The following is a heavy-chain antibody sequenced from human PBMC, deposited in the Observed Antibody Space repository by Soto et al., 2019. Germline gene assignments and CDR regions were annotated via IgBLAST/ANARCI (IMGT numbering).Heavy chain of an antibody. CDR3: ARGIKNYYGVDV. CDR2: INSDGTTA. Sequence: EVQLVESGGDLVQPGGSLRLSCAASGFTFTSYWVHWVRQAPGKGLVWVSRINSDGTTANYADSVTGRFTISRDNANNTGYLQMNSLRVEDTAVYYCARGIKNYYGVDVWGQWTTVTVSS. CDR1: GFTFTSYW. V-gene: IGHV3-74*01. J-gene: IGHJ6*02.